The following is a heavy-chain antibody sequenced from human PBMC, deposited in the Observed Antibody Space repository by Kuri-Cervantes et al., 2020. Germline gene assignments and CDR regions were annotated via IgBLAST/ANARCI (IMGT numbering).Heavy chain of an antibody. Sequence: GESLKISCAASGFTFSSYNMNWVRQAPGKGLEWVSSISSSSSYIYYADSVKGRFTISRDNAKNSLYLQMNSLRAEDTAVYYCARDRYCSGGSCYDQYYYMDAWGKGTTVTVSS. CDR3: ARDRYCSGGSCYDQYYYMDA. V-gene: IGHV3-21*01. CDR2: ISSSSSYI. J-gene: IGHJ6*03. CDR1: GFTFSSYN. D-gene: IGHD2-15*01.